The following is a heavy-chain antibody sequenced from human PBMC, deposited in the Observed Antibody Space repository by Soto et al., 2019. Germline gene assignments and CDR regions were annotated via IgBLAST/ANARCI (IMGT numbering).Heavy chain of an antibody. J-gene: IGHJ4*02. CDR1: GYTFTSYG. CDR2: ISAYNGNT. D-gene: IGHD3-10*01. Sequence: QVQLVQSGAEVKKPGASVKVSCKASGYTFTSYGITWVRQAPGQGLEWMGWISAYNGNTNYAQNVQGRVTMTTDTSSSTAYMELRSLRSDDTAVYSCATAAFMGPLFAYWGQGTLVIVSS. CDR3: ATAAFMGPLFAY. V-gene: IGHV1-18*04.